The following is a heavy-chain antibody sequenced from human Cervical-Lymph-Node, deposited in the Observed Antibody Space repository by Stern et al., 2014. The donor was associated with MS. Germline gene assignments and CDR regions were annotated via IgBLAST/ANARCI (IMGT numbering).Heavy chain of an antibody. V-gene: IGHV3-7*01. CDR2: IKRDGSGT. D-gene: IGHD3-10*01. J-gene: IGHJ6*02. CDR3: ASLDTSGFRGLAV. CDR1: GFTSSNYW. Sequence: EVQLVQSGGDLVQPGGSLRLSCAVSGFTSSNYWMSWVRQAPGKGLEWVAMIKRDGSGTYYVDYARGRFTISRDNAKNSLYLQMNSLRAEDTAVYYCASLDTSGFRGLAVWGQGTTGTVSS.